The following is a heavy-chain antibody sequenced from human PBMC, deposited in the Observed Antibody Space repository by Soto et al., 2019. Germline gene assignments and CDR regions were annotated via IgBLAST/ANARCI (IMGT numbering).Heavy chain of an antibody. Sequence: EVQLLESGGGLVQPGGSLRLSCAASGFSFSIFAMSWVRQAPGKGLEWVSSISASGGSTFYADSVRGRFTISRDNSKNTLYLQLHSLTHEDTAVYYCARRPKVVCSWGQGTLVSVSS. CDR2: ISASGGST. D-gene: IGHD2-8*01. CDR1: GFSFSIFA. V-gene: IGHV3-23*01. J-gene: IGHJ5*02. CDR3: ARRPKVVCS.